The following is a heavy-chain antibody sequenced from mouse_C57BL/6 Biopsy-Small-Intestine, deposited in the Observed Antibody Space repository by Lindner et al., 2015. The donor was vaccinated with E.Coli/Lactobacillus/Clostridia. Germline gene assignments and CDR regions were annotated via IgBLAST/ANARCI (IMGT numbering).Heavy chain of an antibody. CDR3: ARHRDYGSSYAMDY. D-gene: IGHD1-1*01. V-gene: IGHV5-6*01. J-gene: IGHJ4*01. Sequence: VQLHESGGDLVKPGGSLKLSCAASGFTFSSYGMSWVRQTPDKRLEWVATISSGGSYTYYPDSVKGRFTISRDNAKNTLYLQMSSLKSEDTAMYYCARHRDYGSSYAMDYWGQGTSVTVSS. CDR2: ISSGGSYT. CDR1: GFTFSSYG.